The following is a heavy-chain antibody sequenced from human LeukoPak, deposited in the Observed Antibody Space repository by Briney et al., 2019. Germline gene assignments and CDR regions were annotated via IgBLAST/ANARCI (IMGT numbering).Heavy chain of an antibody. CDR2: MNPNSGGT. J-gene: IGHJ5*02. D-gene: IGHD2-15*01. CDR3: ARGYCSGGSCYSVENWFDP. V-gene: IGHV1-2*02. Sequence: ASVKVSCKSCLYTFTSYDINWVRQATGQGLEWMGWMNPNSGGTNYAQKFQGRVTMTRDTSISTAYMELSRLRSDDTAVYYCARGYCSGGSCYSVENWFDPWGQGTLVTVFS. CDR1: LYTFTSYD.